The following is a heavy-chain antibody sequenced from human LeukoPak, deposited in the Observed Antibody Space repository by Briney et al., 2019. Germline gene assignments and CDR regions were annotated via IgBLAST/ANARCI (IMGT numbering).Heavy chain of an antibody. CDR3: AKQVGTGTTPTDY. J-gene: IGHJ4*02. CDR2: ISASGRNT. D-gene: IGHD1-1*01. Sequence: PGGSLRLSCAAPGFTFSNYAMTLVRQAPGKGVELVSVISASGRNTDYADSVKGRFTIARDNSENTLSLLMNSLRAEDTAIYYCAKQVGTGTTPTDYWGQGTLVTVSS. V-gene: IGHV3-23*01. CDR1: GFTFSNYA.